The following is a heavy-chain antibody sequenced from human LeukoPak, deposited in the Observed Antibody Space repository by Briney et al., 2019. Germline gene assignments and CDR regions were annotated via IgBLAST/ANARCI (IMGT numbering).Heavy chain of an antibody. V-gene: IGHV3-30*18. CDR1: GFTFSSYG. D-gene: IGHD6-19*01. CDR3: AKGPPFSYSSGWYDFDY. Sequence: PGGSLRLSCAASGFTFSSYGMHWVRQAPGKGLEWVAVISYDGSNKYYADSVKGRFTISRDNSKNTLYLQMNSLRAEDTAVYYCAKGPPFSYSSGWYDFDYWGQGTLVTVSS. J-gene: IGHJ4*02. CDR2: ISYDGSNK.